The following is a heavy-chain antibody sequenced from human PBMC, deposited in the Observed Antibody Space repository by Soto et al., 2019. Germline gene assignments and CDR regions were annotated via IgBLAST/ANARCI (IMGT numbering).Heavy chain of an antibody. V-gene: IGHV4-4*02. CDR3: ARLRTYDLMTAPDY. CDR1: GGSISSSNW. D-gene: IGHD2-21*02. CDR2: IYHSGRT. Sequence: QVQLQESGPGLVKPSGTLSLTCVVSGGSISSSNWWSWVRQPPGKGLEWIGEIYHSGRTNYNPSLKSRVSISLDKSKNQFSLKLSSVTAADTAAYYCARLRTYDLMTAPDYWGQGTLVTVSS. J-gene: IGHJ4*02.